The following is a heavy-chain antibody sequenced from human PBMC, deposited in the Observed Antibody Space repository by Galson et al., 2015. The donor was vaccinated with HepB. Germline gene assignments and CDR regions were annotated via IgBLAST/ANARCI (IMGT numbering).Heavy chain of an antibody. J-gene: IGHJ4*02. CDR3: ARDPRLPYYFDY. D-gene: IGHD5-18*01. CDR1: GYTFSSYA. Sequence: SLRLSCAASGYTFSSYAMHWVRQAPGKGLEWVAVISYDGSNKYYADSVKGRFTISRDNSKNTLYLQMNSLRAEDTAVYYCARDPRLPYYFDYWGQGTLVTVSS. CDR2: ISYDGSNK. V-gene: IGHV3-30*04.